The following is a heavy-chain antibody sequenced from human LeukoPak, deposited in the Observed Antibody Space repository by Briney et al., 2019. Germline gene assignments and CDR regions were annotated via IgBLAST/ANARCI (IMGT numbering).Heavy chain of an antibody. CDR3: ARYYYDSSGYYYLKDY. CDR1: GYTFTSYG. J-gene: IGHJ4*02. Sequence: ASVKVSCKASGYTFTSYGISWVMGWISAYNGNTNYAQKLQGRVTMTTDTSTSTAYMELRSLRSDDTAVYYCARYYYDSSGYYYLKDYWGQGTLVTVSS. D-gene: IGHD3-22*01. CDR2: ISAYNGNT. V-gene: IGHV1-18*01.